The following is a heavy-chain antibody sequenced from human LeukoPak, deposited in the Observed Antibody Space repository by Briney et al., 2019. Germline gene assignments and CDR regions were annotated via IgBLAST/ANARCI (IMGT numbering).Heavy chain of an antibody. CDR2: IYYSGST. D-gene: IGHD1-7*01. J-gene: IGHJ4*02. Sequence: SETLSLTCTVSGGSLRSGDYYWSWIRQPPGKGLEWIGYIYYSGSTYYNPSLKSPVTISVGTSKTQFSLKLSSVTAADTAVYYCATTRIVSWNSEYYFDYWGQATLVTVSS. CDR1: GGSLRSGDYY. V-gene: IGHV4-30-4*01. CDR3: ATTRIVSWNSEYYFDY.